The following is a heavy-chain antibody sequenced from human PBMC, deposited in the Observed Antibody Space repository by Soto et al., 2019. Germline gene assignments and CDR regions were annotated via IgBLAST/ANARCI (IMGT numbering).Heavy chain of an antibody. CDR1: GFAFSDYS. V-gene: IGHV3-48*01. J-gene: IGHJ5*02. Sequence: EVQLVESGGGLVQPGGSLRLSCAASGFAFSDYSMNWVRQAPGKGLEWVSNIGRGSGSGTLYYADSVKGRFTISRDNAKNSVFLKMNSLRGGDRAVYYWAREINGREGGAWGQGPLVTVSS. CDR3: AREINGREGGA. D-gene: IGHD1-26*01. CDR2: IGRGSGSGTL.